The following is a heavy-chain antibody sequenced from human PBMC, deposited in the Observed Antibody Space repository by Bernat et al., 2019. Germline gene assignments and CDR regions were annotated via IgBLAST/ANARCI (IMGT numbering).Heavy chain of an antibody. V-gene: IGHV1-2*04. Sequence: QVQLVQSGAEVKKPGASVKVSCKASGYTFTGYYIHWVRQAPGQGLEWMGWINPNSGGTNYAQKFQGWVTMTRDTSISTAYMELSRLRSDDTAVYYCARDPAGYSSGWVFDYWGQGTLVTVSS. D-gene: IGHD6-19*01. CDR2: INPNSGGT. J-gene: IGHJ4*02. CDR3: ARDPAGYSSGWVFDY. CDR1: GYTFTGYY.